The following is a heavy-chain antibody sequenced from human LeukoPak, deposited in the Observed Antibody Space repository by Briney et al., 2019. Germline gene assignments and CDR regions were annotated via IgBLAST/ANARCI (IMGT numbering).Heavy chain of an antibody. Sequence: PSETLSLTCTVSGGSISSYYWSWIRQPPGKGLEWIGSIYHSGSTYYNPSLKSRVTISVDTSKNQFSLKLSSVTAADTAVYYCASRLWSGYFDYWGQGTLVTVSS. CDR3: ASRLWSGYFDY. J-gene: IGHJ4*02. CDR2: IYHSGST. V-gene: IGHV4-59*08. CDR1: GGSISSYY. D-gene: IGHD3-3*01.